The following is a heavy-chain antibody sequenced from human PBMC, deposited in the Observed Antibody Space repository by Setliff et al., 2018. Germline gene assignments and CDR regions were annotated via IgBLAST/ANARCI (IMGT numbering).Heavy chain of an antibody. V-gene: IGHV4-31*11. Sequence: ASETLSLTCAVYGGSFSGYYWSWIRQHPGKGLEWIGYIYYSGSTYYNPSLKSRVTISVDTSKNQFSLKLSSVTAADTAVYYCATLTGDRGVDYWGQGRLVTVSS. CDR2: IYYSGST. CDR1: GGSFSGYY. D-gene: IGHD7-27*01. CDR3: ATLTGDRGVDY. J-gene: IGHJ4*02.